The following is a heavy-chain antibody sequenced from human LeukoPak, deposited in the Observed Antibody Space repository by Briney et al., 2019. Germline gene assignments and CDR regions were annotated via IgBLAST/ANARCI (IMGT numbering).Heavy chain of an antibody. V-gene: IGHV3-30*02. CDR2: IRYDGSNN. Sequence: GAALRLSCVASDFTFSNFGMHWVRQAPGKGLEWLSFIRYDGSNNYHADSVKGRFSISRDNSKNTLHLQMNTLRPDDTAVYYCARTAVAGTLRWFDLWGQGTLVIVSS. CDR1: DFTFSNFG. J-gene: IGHJ5*02. CDR3: ARTAVAGTLRWFDL. D-gene: IGHD6-19*01.